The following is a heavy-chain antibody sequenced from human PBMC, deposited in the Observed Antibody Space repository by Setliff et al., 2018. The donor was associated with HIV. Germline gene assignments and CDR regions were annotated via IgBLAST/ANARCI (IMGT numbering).Heavy chain of an antibody. CDR3: ARGLDSAKIHY. CDR2: IHPSGNT. Sequence: SETLSLTCAVYGGTFSGHYWSWIRQPPGQGLDWIGEIHPSGNTYYNPSLQSRVTISVDTSKNQFSLNLSSVTAADTAVYYCARGLDSAKIHYWGQGALVTVSS. CDR1: GGTFSGHY. V-gene: IGHV4-34*01. D-gene: IGHD6-25*01. J-gene: IGHJ4*02.